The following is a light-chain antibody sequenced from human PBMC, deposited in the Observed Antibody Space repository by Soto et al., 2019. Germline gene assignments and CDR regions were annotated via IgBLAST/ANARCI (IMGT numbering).Light chain of an antibody. V-gene: IGLV2-23*03. J-gene: IGLJ1*01. CDR3: CSYTGSSTFV. Sequence: QSVLTQPASVSGSPGQSITISCTGTSSDVGTYSLVSWFQHHPGKVPKLVIYEGDKRPSGVSNRFSGSRSANTASLTISGLRTEDEADYYCCSYTGSSTFVFGTGTKLTVL. CDR2: EGD. CDR1: SSDVGTYSL.